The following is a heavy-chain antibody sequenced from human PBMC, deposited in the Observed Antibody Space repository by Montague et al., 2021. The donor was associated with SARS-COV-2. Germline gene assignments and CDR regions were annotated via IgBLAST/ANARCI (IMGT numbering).Heavy chain of an antibody. CDR2: INHGGST. J-gene: IGHJ6*03. CDR1: Y. D-gene: IGHD3-10*01. Sequence: YWNWIRQPPGKGLEWIGEINHGGSTKYSPSLKSRLTISADTSKNQFSLKLTSVAAADTAVYYCARLRDGVVPSPILGVGPYYSYYYMDVWGRGTTVTVSS. V-gene: IGHV4-34*01. CDR3: ARLRDGVVPSPILGVGPYYSYYYMDV.